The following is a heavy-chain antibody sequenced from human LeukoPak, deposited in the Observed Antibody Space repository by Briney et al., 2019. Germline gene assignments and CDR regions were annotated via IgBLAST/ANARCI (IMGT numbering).Heavy chain of an antibody. CDR2: ISSSSSYI. Sequence: PGGPLRLSCAASGFPFSSYSMHWVRKAPGRGLEWLSSISSSSSYIYYADSVKGRFTISRDNAKNSLYLQMNSLRAEDTAVYYCARDQRLGGSGSYSWGQGTLVTVSS. CDR3: ARDQRLGGSGSYS. D-gene: IGHD3-10*01. CDR1: GFPFSSYS. V-gene: IGHV3-21*01. J-gene: IGHJ4*02.